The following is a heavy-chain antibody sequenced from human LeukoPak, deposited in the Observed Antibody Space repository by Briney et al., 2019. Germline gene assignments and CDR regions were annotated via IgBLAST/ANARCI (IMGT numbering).Heavy chain of an antibody. Sequence: SQTLSLTCTVSGGSISSGDYYWSWIRQPPGKGLECIGYIYYSGSTYYNPSLKSRVIISVDTSKNQFSLKPSSVPAADTAVYYCARAGDHDAFDIWGQGTLVTVSS. J-gene: IGHJ3*02. CDR2: IYYSGST. V-gene: IGHV4-30-4*08. CDR1: GGSISSGDYY. D-gene: IGHD4-17*01. CDR3: ARAGDHDAFDI.